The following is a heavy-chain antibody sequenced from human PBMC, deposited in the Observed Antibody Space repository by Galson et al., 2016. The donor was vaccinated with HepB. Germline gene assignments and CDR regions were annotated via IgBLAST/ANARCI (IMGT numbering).Heavy chain of an antibody. Sequence: CAISGDSVSSNSAAWNWIRQSPSRGLEWLGRTAYRSTWYNDYAVSEKSRITINPDTSKNQFSLHLNSVTPEDTAVYFCAGDSEVVNLFDSWGQGTLVTVSS. CDR1: GDSVSSNSAA. V-gene: IGHV6-1*01. CDR2: TAYRSTWYN. CDR3: AGDSEVVNLFDS. J-gene: IGHJ5*01. D-gene: IGHD2-21*01.